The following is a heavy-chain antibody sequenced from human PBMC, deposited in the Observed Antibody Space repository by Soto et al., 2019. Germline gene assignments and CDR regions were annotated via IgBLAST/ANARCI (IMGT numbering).Heavy chain of an antibody. Sequence: QVQLQQWGAGLLKPSETLSLTCAVYGGSFTGYYWSWIRQPPGKGLEWIGEINHSGSTNYNPSLMSRVNISVDTSKNQFSLKLSSVTSADTAVYYCARSLGDKSMGVWGQGTTVTVSS. CDR1: GGSFTGYY. V-gene: IGHV4-34*01. J-gene: IGHJ6*02. CDR3: ARSLGDKSMGV. CDR2: INHSGST. D-gene: IGHD1-26*01.